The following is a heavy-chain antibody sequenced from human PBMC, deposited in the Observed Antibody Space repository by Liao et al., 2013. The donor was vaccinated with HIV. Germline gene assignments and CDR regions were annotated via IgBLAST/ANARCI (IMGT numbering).Heavy chain of an antibody. V-gene: IGHV4-39*07. CDR3: AREPYTTWLEWQFPPYYMDV. Sequence: QLQLQESGPGLVKPSETLSLTCTVSGDSIRSSSYYWGWIRQPPGKGLEWIGSIYYSGSTYYNPSLKSRVTISIDTSKNQFSLKVSSVTAADTAVYYCAREPYTTWLEWQFPPYYMDVWGKGTTVTVLL. CDR1: GDSIRSSSYY. D-gene: IGHD3-3*01. J-gene: IGHJ6*03. CDR2: IYYSGST.